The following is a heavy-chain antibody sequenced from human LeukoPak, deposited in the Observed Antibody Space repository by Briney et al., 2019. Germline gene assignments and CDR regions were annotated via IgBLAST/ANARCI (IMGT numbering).Heavy chain of an antibody. D-gene: IGHD3-16*02. J-gene: IGHJ4*02. V-gene: IGHV1-18*04. Sequence: GASVKVSCKASGYTFTSYGISWVRQDPGQGLEWMGWISAHNGNTNYAQKLQGRVTMTTDTSTSTAYMELRSLRSDDTAVYYCARVEDRDYVWGSYRLADYWGQGTLVTVSS. CDR2: ISAHNGNT. CDR3: ARVEDRDYVWGSYRLADY. CDR1: GYTFTSYG.